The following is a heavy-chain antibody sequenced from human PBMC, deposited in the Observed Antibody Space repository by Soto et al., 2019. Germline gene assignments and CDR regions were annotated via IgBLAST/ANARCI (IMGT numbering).Heavy chain of an antibody. V-gene: IGHV3-30*12. CDR1: GFTFRNYG. CDR3: ARGKYSSSWASRLFDY. D-gene: IGHD6-6*01. CDR2: ISYDGDNK. Sequence: HPGGSLRLSCTPSGFTFRNYGLHWVRQAPGKGLEWVALISYDGDNKYYTDSARGRFTISRENAKNSLYLQMNSLRAGDTAVYYCARGKYSSSWASRLFDYWGQGTLVPLSS. J-gene: IGHJ4*02.